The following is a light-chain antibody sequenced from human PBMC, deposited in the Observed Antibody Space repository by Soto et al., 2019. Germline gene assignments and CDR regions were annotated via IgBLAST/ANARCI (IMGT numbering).Light chain of an antibody. J-gene: IGKJ1*01. Sequence: DIQMTQSPSTLSASVGDRVTITCRASQSISSWLAWYQQKPGKAPKLLIYKASSLESGVPSRFSGSGSGTEFTLTISSLQPDDFATYYCQQYNSYTWTFGQGNKVEIX. CDR2: KAS. CDR1: QSISSW. CDR3: QQYNSYTWT. V-gene: IGKV1-5*03.